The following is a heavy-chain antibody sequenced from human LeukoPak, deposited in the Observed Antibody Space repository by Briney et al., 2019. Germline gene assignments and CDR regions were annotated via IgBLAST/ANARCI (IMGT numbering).Heavy chain of an antibody. V-gene: IGHV3-53*01. D-gene: IGHD2-15*01. CDR2: IYSGGST. CDR3: AGCGGGSCYYYGMDV. CDR1: GFTVSSNY. Sequence: GGSLRLSCAASGFTVSSNYMSWVRQAPGKGLEWVSVIYSGGSTYYADSVKGRFTISRDNSKNTLYLQMNSLRAEDTAVYYCAGCGGGSCYYYGMDVWGQGTTVTVSS. J-gene: IGHJ6*02.